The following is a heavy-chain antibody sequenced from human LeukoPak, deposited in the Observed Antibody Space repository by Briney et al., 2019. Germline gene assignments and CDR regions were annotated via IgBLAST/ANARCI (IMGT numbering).Heavy chain of an antibody. CDR3: ARGVTVTTDF. Sequence: SGGSPRLSCVASGFFFSNYDMNWVRQAPGKGLEWVSGLSSSGGSTFYADSVKGRFTISRDNSKNTVYLQMNSLRGEDMAIYYCARGVTVTTDFWGQGTLVTVSS. V-gene: IGHV3-23*01. CDR2: LSSSGGST. CDR1: GFFFSNYD. D-gene: IGHD4-17*01. J-gene: IGHJ4*02.